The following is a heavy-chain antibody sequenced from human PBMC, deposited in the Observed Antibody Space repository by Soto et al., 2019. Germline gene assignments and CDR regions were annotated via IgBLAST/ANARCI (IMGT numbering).Heavy chain of an antibody. Sequence: QVQLVESGGGVVQPGRSLRLSCAASGFTFSRYGMHWVRQAPGKGLEWVAVISYDGSSKYYADSVKGRFTISRDNSKNTLYLQMNSLRAEDTAVYYCAKPKSSSWYYFDYWGQGTLVTVSS. D-gene: IGHD6-13*01. J-gene: IGHJ4*02. V-gene: IGHV3-30*18. CDR2: ISYDGSSK. CDR3: AKPKSSSWYYFDY. CDR1: GFTFSRYG.